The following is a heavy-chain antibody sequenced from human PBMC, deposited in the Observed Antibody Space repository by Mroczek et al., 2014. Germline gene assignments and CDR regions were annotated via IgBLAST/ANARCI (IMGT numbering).Heavy chain of an antibody. Sequence: EVQLVETGGGLVQPGGSLRLSCAASGFTFSSYAMSWVRQAPGKGLEWVSAISGSGGSTYYADSVKGRFTISRDNSKNTLYLQMNSLRAEDTAVYYCAKPQNTARQLSWRRSDWFDPWAREPWSPSPQ. CDR3: AKPQNTARQLSWRRSDWFDP. CDR2: ISGSGGST. V-gene: IGHV3-23*04. CDR1: GFTFSSYA. J-gene: IGHJ5*02. D-gene: IGHD6-6*01.